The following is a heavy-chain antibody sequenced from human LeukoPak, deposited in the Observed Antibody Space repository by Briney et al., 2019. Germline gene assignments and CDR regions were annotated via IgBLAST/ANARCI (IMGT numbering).Heavy chain of an antibody. J-gene: IGHJ6*02. CDR2: ITGSGGSS. CDR1: GFTFSSNG. Sequence: GALRLSCAASGFTFSSNGMSWVRQAPGKGLEWVSVITGSGGSSYYIDSVRGRFTISRDNSKNTLYLQMSSLRAEDTAIYYCAKEEYSTRYYYYGMDVWGQGTTVTVSS. V-gene: IGHV3-23*01. CDR3: AKEEYSTRYYYYGMDV. D-gene: IGHD2-2*01.